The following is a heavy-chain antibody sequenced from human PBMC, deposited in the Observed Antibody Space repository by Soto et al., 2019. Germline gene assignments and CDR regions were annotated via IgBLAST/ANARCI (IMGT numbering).Heavy chain of an antibody. J-gene: IGHJ6*02. CDR2: ISYDGSNK. CDR3: ARDTLYDFWSGYRIWGYYYYGMDV. CDR1: GFTFSSYA. Sequence: VGSLRLSCAASGFTFSSYAMHWVRQAPGKGLEWVAVISYDGSNKYYADSVKGRFTISRDNSKNTLYLQMNSLRAEDTAVYYCARDTLYDFWSGYRIWGYYYYGMDVWGQGTTVTVSS. D-gene: IGHD3-3*01. V-gene: IGHV3-30-3*01.